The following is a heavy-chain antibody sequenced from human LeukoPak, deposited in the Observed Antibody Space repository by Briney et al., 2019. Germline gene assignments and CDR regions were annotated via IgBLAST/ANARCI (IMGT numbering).Heavy chain of an antibody. CDR1: GAPISGSGYY. CDR3: AKSGGYGLIDY. CDR2: IYSSGST. Sequence: SETLSLTCAVSGAPISGSGYYWGWIRQPPGKGLEWIGDIYSSGSTYYNASLQSRVTISIDTSKNQFSLRLNSVTAADTAMYYCAKSGGYGLIDYWGQGTRVTVSS. D-gene: IGHD1-26*01. J-gene: IGHJ4*02. V-gene: IGHV4-39*01.